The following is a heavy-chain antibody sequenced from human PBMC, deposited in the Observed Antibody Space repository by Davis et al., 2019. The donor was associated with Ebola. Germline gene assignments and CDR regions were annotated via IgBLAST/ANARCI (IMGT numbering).Heavy chain of an antibody. D-gene: IGHD1-20*01. CDR1: GFTFSSYG. V-gene: IGHV3-33*01. J-gene: IGHJ6*02. CDR2: IWYDGSNK. CDR3: ARDDIITGTTDYYYGMDV. Sequence: PGGSLRLSCAASGFTFSSYGMHWVRQAPGKGLEWVAVIWYDGSNKYYADSVKGRFTISRDNSKNTLYLQMNSLRAEDTAVYYCARDDIITGTTDYYYGMDVWGQGTTVTVSS.